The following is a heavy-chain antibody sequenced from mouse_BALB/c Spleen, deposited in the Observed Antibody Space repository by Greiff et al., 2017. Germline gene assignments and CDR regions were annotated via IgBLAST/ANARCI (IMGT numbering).Heavy chain of an antibody. CDR1: GFTFSSYT. CDR2: ISNGGGST. V-gene: IGHV5-12-2*01. CDR3: ARRATGTSDYFDY. D-gene: IGHD4-1*02. Sequence: EVKLVDSGGGLVQPGGSLKLSCAASGFTFSSYTMSWVRQTPEKRLEWVAYISNGGGSTYYPDTVKGRFTISRDNAKNTLYLQMSSLKSEDTAMYYCARRATGTSDYFDYWGQGTTLTVSS. J-gene: IGHJ2*01.